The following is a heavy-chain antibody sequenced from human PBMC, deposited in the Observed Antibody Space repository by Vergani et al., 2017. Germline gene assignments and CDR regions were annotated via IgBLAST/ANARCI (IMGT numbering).Heavy chain of an antibody. V-gene: IGHV4-61*02. CDR3: ARASETAQHYYYMDV. CDR1: GGSISSGSHY. Sequence: QVQLQESGPGLVKPSQTLSLTCTVSGGSISSGSHYWSWIRQPAGKGLEWIGRIYTSGSTNYNPSLKSRVTISVDTSKNQFSLKLSSVTAADTAVYYCARASETAQHYYYMDVWGKGTTVTVSS. CDR2: IYTSGST. D-gene: IGHD1-14*01. J-gene: IGHJ6*03.